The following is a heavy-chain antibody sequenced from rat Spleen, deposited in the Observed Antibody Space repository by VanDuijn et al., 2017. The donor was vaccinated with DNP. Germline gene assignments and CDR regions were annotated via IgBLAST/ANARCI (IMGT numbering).Heavy chain of an antibody. J-gene: IGHJ2*01. V-gene: IGHV4-2*01. Sequence: VQLKETGPDLVQVTQTLSITCTVSGFSLTTNIIHWVRQAPGKGLEWNGEINKDIITIKYSPSLKDKFTVYRDNAQNTLYLQMSKVGSEDTAIYYCAKGPNYGGWSDYFDYWGQGVMVTVSS. CDR1: GFSLTTNI. CDR3: AKGPNYGGWSDYFDY. CDR2: INKDIITI. D-gene: IGHD1-11*01.